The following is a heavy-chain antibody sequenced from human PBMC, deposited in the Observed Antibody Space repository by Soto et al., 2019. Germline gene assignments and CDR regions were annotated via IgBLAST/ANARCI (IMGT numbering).Heavy chain of an antibody. CDR1: GGAFKTFA. Sequence: QVQLLQSGAEVKKPGSSVQVSCKTSGGAFKTFAFSWVRQAPGQGLEWLGGIVPLFGTPNYEARFQGRLSITADESTNTVHMELNCLHSDDTAVYYFATAGLQTSMALEVWGQGNTITVSS. CDR2: IVPLFGTP. CDR3: ATAGLQTSMALEV. J-gene: IGHJ6*02. V-gene: IGHV1-69*01.